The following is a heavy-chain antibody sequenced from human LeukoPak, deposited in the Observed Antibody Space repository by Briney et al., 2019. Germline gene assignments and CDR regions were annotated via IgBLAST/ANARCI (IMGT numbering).Heavy chain of an antibody. D-gene: IGHD7-27*01. V-gene: IGHV4-30-4*08. CDR2: IYYSGNT. J-gene: IGHJ3*02. CDR1: GGSISSGDYY. CDR3: ARDSLGIGAFDI. Sequence: PSQTLSLTCTVSGGSISSGDYYWSWIRQPPGKGLEWIGYIYYSGNTYYNPSLKSRVTIAVDTSKNQFSLKLSSVTAADTAVYYCARDSLGIGAFDIWGQGTMVTVSS.